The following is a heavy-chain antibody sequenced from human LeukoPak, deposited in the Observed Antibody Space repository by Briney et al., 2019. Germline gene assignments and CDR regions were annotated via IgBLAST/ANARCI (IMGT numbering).Heavy chain of an antibody. Sequence: GGSLRLSCAASGFTFSSYGMSWVRQAPGKGLEWVSAISGNGGSTYYADSVKGRFAISRDTSKNTLYLQMNSLRAEDTAVYYCAKRHSSTWYFNWGQGTLVTVSS. D-gene: IGHD6-13*01. J-gene: IGHJ4*02. CDR3: AKRHSSTWYFN. CDR2: ISGNGGST. V-gene: IGHV3-23*01. CDR1: GFTFSSYG.